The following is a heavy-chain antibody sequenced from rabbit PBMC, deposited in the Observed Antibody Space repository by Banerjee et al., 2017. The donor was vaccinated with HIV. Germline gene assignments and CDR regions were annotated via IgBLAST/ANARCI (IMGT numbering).Heavy chain of an antibody. CDR1: GFSFSSSYY. Sequence: QSLEESGGGLVQPEGSLTLTCTASGFSFSSSYYMCWVRQAPGKGLEWIGCIYTGSGSAHYASWAKGRFTMSKTSSTTVTLQMTSLTAADTATYFCARAAGYVYGMDLWGPGTLVTVS. CDR2: IYTGSGSA. D-gene: IGHD6-1*01. CDR3: ARAAGYVYGMDL. V-gene: IGHV1S40*01. J-gene: IGHJ6*01.